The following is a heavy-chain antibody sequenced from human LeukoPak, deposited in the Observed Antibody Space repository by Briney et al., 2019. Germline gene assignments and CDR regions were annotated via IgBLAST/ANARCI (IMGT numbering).Heavy chain of an antibody. CDR1: GFTVSGNY. V-gene: IGHV3-53*01. CDR3: AGSTNGYNLLHH. D-gene: IGHD5-24*01. Sequence: EGSLRLSCAASGFTVSGNYMSWVRRAPGKGLEWVSVIYSGGITFYSDSVKGRFTISRDNSMNTLSLQMNSLRAEDTAVYYCAGSTNGYNLLHHWGQGTLVTVSS. J-gene: IGHJ1*01. CDR2: IYSGGIT.